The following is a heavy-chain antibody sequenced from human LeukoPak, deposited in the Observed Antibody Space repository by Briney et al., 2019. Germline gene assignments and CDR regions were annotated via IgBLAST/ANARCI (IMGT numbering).Heavy chain of an antibody. D-gene: IGHD2-2*01. J-gene: IGHJ4*02. CDR3: ARVSTLGYCSSTSCYAIVY. V-gene: IGHV4-30-4*01. Sequence: SQTLSLTCTVSGGSISSGDYYWRWLRQPPGTGLEWFGYIYYSGSTYHNPSLKSRVTISVDTSKNQFSLKLSSVTAADTAVYYCARVSTLGYCSSTSCYAIVYWGQGTLVTVSS. CDR1: GGSISSGDYY. CDR2: IYYSGST.